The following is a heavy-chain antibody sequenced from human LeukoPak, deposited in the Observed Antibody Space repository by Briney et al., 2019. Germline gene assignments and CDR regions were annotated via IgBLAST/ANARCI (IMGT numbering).Heavy chain of an antibody. Sequence: SETLSLTCAVYGGSFSGYYWSWIRQPPGKGLEWIGEINHSGSANYNSSLKSRVTISVDTSKNQFSLKLSSVTAADTAVYYCASRPFLLGYCSSTSCYNPRVFQHWGQGTLVTVSS. CDR1: GGSFSGYY. V-gene: IGHV4-34*01. CDR3: ASRPFLLGYCSSTSCYNPRVFQH. D-gene: IGHD2-2*02. CDR2: INHSGSA. J-gene: IGHJ1*01.